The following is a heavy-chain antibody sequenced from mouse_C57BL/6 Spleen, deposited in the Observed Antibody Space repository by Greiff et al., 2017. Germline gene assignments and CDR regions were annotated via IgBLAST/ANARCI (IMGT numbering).Heavy chain of an antibody. Sequence: VQLQQSGTVLARPGASVKMSCKTSGYTFTSYWMHWVKQRPGQGLEWIGAIYPGNSDTSYNQKFKGKAKLTAVTSASPAYIELSSLTHKYCAIYYCTRGDAYGSRPYYFDCWGQGTTLTVSS. J-gene: IGHJ2*01. CDR1: GYTFTSYW. D-gene: IGHD1-1*01. CDR3: TRGDAYGSRPYYFDC. CDR2: IYPGNSDT. V-gene: IGHV1-5*01.